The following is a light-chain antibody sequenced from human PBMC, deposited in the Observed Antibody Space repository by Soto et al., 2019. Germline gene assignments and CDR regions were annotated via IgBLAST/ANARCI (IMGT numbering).Light chain of an antibody. CDR3: QQPNSLGMCT. CDR1: QSVSNN. V-gene: IGKV3-15*01. Sequence: EIVMTQSPATLSVSPGERATLSCRASQSVSNNLAWYQQKPGQAPRLLIYGASTRATGIPARFSGSGSGTEFTLTISSLQPELFASYYCQQPNSLGMCTFGQGTQLEIK. J-gene: IGKJ2*02. CDR2: GAS.